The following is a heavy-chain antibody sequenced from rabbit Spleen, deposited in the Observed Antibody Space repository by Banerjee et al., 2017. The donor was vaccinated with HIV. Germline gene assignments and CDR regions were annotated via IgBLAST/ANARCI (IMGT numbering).Heavy chain of an antibody. J-gene: IGHJ4*01. Sequence: QSLEESGGDLVKPGASLTLTCTASGFSFSSSDYMCWVRQAPGKGLEWISCIVGSSGSTYYESWARGRFIMSRTSSTTVTLQMTSLTAADTATYFCARDLVAVIGWNFSLWGQGTLVTVS. D-gene: IGHD1-1*01. V-gene: IGHV1S40*01. CDR3: ARDLVAVIGWNFSL. CDR1: GFSFSSSDY. CDR2: IVGSSGST.